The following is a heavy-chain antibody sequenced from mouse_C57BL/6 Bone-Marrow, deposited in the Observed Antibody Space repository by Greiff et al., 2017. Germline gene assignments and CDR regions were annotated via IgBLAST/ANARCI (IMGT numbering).Heavy chain of an antibody. D-gene: IGHD1-1*01. CDR1: GFNIKDDY. J-gene: IGHJ4*01. Sequence: VQLQHSGAELVRPGASVKLSCTASGFNIKDDYMHWVKQRPEQGLEWIGWIDPENGDTEYASKFQGKATITADTSSNTAYLQLSSLTSEDTAVYYCTTEGSSYYYAMDYWGQGTSVTVSS. CDR2: IDPENGDT. V-gene: IGHV14-4*01. CDR3: TTEGSSYYYAMDY.